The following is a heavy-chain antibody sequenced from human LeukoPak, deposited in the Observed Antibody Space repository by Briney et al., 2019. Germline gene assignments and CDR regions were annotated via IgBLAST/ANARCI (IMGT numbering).Heavy chain of an antibody. CDR1: GFTFSSYE. V-gene: IGHV3-48*03. D-gene: IGHD5-24*01. Sequence: GGSLRLSCAASGFTFSSYEMNWVRQAPGKGLEWVSYISSSGSTIYYADSVKGRFTISRDNAKNSLHLQMNSLRAEDTAVYYCAVATIKDYFDYWGQGTLVTVSS. CDR2: ISSSGSTI. J-gene: IGHJ4*02. CDR3: AVATIKDYFDY.